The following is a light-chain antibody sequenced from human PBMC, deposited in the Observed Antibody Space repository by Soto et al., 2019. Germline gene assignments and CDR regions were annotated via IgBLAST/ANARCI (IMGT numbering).Light chain of an antibody. J-gene: IGLJ2*01. CDR3: GSYTISSTLMI. CDR1: PSDIGAYNY. Sequence: QSALTQPASVSGSPGPSITISCSGTPSDIGAYNYVSWYQHLPGKAPKVIIYDVTNRPAGVSSRFSGSKSGTTASLTSSGLQAEDEANYSCGSYTISSTLMIFGGGTKVTVL. V-gene: IGLV2-14*03. CDR2: DVT.